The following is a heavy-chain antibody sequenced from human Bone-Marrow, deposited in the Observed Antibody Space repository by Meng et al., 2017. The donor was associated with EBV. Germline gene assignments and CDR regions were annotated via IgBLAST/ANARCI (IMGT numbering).Heavy chain of an antibody. J-gene: IGHJ5*02. D-gene: IGHD3-10*01. Sequence: VQPVQSGYELKKPGASVKVSCKASGYTFTNYAMNWVRQAPGQGLEWMGWIHTNTGNPTYAQGFTGRFVFSLDTSVSTAYLQISSLKPEDTAVYYCATRGRNYYGSGSLDPWGQGTLVTVSS. CDR3: ATRGRNYYGSGSLDP. V-gene: IGHV7-4-1*02. CDR1: GYTFTNYA. CDR2: IHTNTGNP.